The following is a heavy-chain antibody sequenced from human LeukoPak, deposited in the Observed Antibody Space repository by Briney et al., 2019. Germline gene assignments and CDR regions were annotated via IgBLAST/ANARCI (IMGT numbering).Heavy chain of an antibody. J-gene: IGHJ4*02. CDR1: GYRFTSSW. D-gene: IGHD6-19*01. V-gene: IGHV5-10-1*01. Sequence: GESLKISFKGPGYRFTSSWIIWVRPMPGKGLEWMGRIDPRDSYTNYSPSFQGHVTISADKSITTAYLQWSSLKASDTAMYYCARRVISSGWYYFDYWGQGTLVTVSS. CDR3: ARRVISSGWYYFDY. CDR2: IDPRDSYT.